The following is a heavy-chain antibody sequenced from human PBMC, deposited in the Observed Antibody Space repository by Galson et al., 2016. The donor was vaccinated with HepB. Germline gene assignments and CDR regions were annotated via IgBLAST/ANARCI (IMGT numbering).Heavy chain of an antibody. V-gene: IGHV4-34*01. CDR3: ARGHTQINRPFNWFDP. CDR1: GGSFTGYD. J-gene: IGHJ5*02. D-gene: IGHD5-24*01. CDR2: INHRGAT. Sequence: ETLSLTCVFDGGSFTGYDCVWIRQSPKKGLEWIGEINHRGATIYNPSLVSRVTISMDASKNHFSLNLTSVTAADTAIYYCARGHTQINRPFNWFDPWGQGTLVTVSP.